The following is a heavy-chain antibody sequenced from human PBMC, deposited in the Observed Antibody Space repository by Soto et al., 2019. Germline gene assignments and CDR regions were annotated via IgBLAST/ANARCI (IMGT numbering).Heavy chain of an antibody. CDR3: ARVSLLGRITMIVVTRWGDY. J-gene: IGHJ4*02. V-gene: IGHV1-18*01. Sequence: ASVKVSCKASGYTFTSYGISWVRQAPGQGLEWMGWISAYNGNTNYAQKLQGRVTMTTDTSTSTAYMELRSLRSDDTAVYYCARVSLLGRITMIVVTRWGDYWGQGTLVTVSS. D-gene: IGHD3-22*01. CDR2: ISAYNGNT. CDR1: GYTFTSYG.